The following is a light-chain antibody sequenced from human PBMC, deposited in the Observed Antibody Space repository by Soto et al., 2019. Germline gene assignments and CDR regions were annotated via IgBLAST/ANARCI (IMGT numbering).Light chain of an antibody. CDR2: GNN. CDR1: SSNIGAGYD. CDR3: QSYDSSLSGYV. Sequence: QSVLTRPPSVSGAAGQRGTISCTEYSSNIGAGYDVHWYQQLPGTAPKLLMYGNNNRPSGVPDRFSGSKSGTSASLAITGLQAEDEADYYCQSYDSSLSGYVFGTGTKVTVL. V-gene: IGLV1-40*01. J-gene: IGLJ1*01.